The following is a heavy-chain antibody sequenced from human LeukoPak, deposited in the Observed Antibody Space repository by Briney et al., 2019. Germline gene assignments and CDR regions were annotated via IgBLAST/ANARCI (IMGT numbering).Heavy chain of an antibody. V-gene: IGHV4-39*07. J-gene: IGHJ4*02. Sequence: PSETLSLTCTVSGGSISSSSYYWGWIRQPPGKGLEWIGSIYYSGSTYYNPSLKSRVTISVDTSKNQFSLKLSSVTAADTAVYYCARGKYYDSSGYYYFDYWGQGTLVTVSS. D-gene: IGHD3-22*01. CDR2: IYYSGST. CDR3: ARGKYYDSSGYYYFDY. CDR1: GGSISSSSYY.